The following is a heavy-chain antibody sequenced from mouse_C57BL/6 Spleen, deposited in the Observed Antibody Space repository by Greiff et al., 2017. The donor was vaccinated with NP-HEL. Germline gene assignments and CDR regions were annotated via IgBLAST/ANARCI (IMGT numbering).Heavy chain of an antibody. CDR1: GFTFSSYG. Sequence: EVQGVESGGDLVKPGGSLKLSCAASGFTFSSYGMSWVRQTPDKRLEWVATISSGGSYTYYPDSVKGRFTISRDNAKNTLYLQMSSLKSEDTAMYYCASYYGNYYAMDYWGQGTSVTVSS. V-gene: IGHV5-6*01. CDR3: ASYYGNYYAMDY. D-gene: IGHD2-1*01. J-gene: IGHJ4*01. CDR2: ISSGGSYT.